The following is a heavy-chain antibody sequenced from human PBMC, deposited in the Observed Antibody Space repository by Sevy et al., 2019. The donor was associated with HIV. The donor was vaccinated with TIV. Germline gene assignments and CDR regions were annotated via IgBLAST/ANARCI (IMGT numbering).Heavy chain of an antibody. CDR2: SHQSGST. D-gene: IGHD3-22*01. CDR3: ARRTYYSDSTAYYFDY. V-gene: IGHV4-38-2*02. J-gene: IGHJ4*02. Sequence: SETLSLTCTVSSYSISTGYYWGWIRQPPGKGLEWIGNSHQSGSTYYYPSLKSRITISVDTSKNQFSLNLISVTAADTAVYYCARRTYYSDSTAYYFDYWGQGTLVTVSS. CDR1: SYSISTGYY.